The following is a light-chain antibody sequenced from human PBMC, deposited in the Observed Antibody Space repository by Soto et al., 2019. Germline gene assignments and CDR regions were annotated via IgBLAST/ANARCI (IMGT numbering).Light chain of an antibody. Sequence: EIVLTQSPGTLSLSPGERAALSCRASQSVSGSYLAWYQQIPGQAPRLLIYGASTRATGIPDRFSGSGSGTDFTLTISRLESEDFAMYYCQQYGSSPVTFGQGTKLEIK. V-gene: IGKV3-20*01. CDR2: GAS. CDR1: QSVSGSY. CDR3: QQYGSSPVT. J-gene: IGKJ2*01.